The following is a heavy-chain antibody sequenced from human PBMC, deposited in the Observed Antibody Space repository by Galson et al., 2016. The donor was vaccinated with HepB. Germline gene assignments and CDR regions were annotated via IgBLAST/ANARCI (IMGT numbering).Heavy chain of an antibody. CDR3: AGLFSGRYSDHYYYMDV. Sequence: SVKVSCKASGGTFRNYAISWLRQVPGQGLEWLGRIIPMFDTTLYAQKFQGRVTITADKSTSAVYMELSSLTSEDTAVYFCAGLFSGRYSDHYYYMDVWGKGTTITVSS. CDR1: GGTFRNYA. D-gene: IGHD1-26*01. CDR2: IIPMFDTT. V-gene: IGHV1-69*06. J-gene: IGHJ6*03.